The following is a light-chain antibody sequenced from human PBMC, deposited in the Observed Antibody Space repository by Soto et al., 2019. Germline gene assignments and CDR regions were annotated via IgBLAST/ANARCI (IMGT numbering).Light chain of an antibody. J-gene: IGLJ2*01. CDR2: EVT. CDR1: SSDVGGYNY. Sequence: QSALTQPPSASGSPGQSVTISCTGTSSDVGGYNYVSWYQQHPGKAPKLMIYEVTKRPSGVPDRLSGSKSANTASLTVSGLQAEDEADYYCSSYAGGNDVVFGGGTKLTVL. CDR3: SSYAGGNDVV. V-gene: IGLV2-8*01.